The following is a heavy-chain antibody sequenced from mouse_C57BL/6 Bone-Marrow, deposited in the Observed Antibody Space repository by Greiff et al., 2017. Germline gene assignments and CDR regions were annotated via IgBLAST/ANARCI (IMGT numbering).Heavy chain of an antibody. Sequence: VQLQQPGAELVKPGASVKMSCKASGYTFTSYWITWVKQRPGQGLEWIGDIYPGSGSTNYNEKFKSKATLTVDTSSSTAYMQLSSLTSEDSAVYYCAREDDGYGYFDYWGQGTTLTVSS. CDR3: AREDDGYGYFDY. CDR2: IYPGSGST. D-gene: IGHD2-3*01. V-gene: IGHV1-55*01. J-gene: IGHJ2*01. CDR1: GYTFTSYW.